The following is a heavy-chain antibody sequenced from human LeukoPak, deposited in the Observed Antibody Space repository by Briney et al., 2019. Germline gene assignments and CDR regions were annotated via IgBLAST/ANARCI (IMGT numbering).Heavy chain of an antibody. CDR2: ISGRGGAS. Sequence: GGSLRLSCAASGFTFSNYAMTWVRQAPGKGLEWVSSISGRGGASYYADSVERRFTISRDSAKNMLFLQMNRLRAEDTAVYYCAKSPYFYNSGRSVDVWGKGTTVTVSS. CDR3: AKSPYFYNSGRSVDV. V-gene: IGHV3-23*01. D-gene: IGHD3-10*01. CDR1: GFTFSNYA. J-gene: IGHJ6*04.